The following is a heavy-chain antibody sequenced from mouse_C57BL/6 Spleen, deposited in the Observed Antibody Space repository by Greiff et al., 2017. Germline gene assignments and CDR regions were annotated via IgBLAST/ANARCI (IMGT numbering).Heavy chain of an antibody. Sequence: QVQLQQPGAELVQPGASVKMSCKASGYTFTSYWITWVKQRPGQGLEWIGDIYPGSGSTNYNEKFKGKATLTVDTSSSTAYMQHTSLSSEDSAVXYCASLHHFDYWGQGTTLTVSS. CDR1: GYTFTSYW. J-gene: IGHJ2*01. V-gene: IGHV1-55*01. D-gene: IGHD2-10*01. CDR2: IYPGSGST. CDR3: ASLHHFDY.